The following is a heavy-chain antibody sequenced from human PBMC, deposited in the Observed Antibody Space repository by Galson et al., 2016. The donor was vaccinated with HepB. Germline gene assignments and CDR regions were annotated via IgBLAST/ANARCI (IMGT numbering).Heavy chain of an antibody. D-gene: IGHD3-10*01. J-gene: IGHJ6*01. CDR2: INSDGSRT. CDR1: GFTFTSYW. Sequence: SLRLSCAASGFTFTSYWIHWVRQVPGEGLVWVSRINSDGSRTHYADSVKGRFTISRDNAKITVYLQMNSLRVEDTAVYYCARVGVIPYYYYGMDVWGQGTMVIVSS. CDR3: ARVGVIPYYYYGMDV. V-gene: IGHV3-74*01.